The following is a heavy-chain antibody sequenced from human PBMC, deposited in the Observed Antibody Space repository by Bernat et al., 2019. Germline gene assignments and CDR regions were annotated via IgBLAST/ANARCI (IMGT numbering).Heavy chain of an antibody. V-gene: IGHV3-30*18. CDR1: GFTFSSYG. CDR3: AKDCRAVV. CDR2: ISYDGSNK. D-gene: IGHD3-10*01. J-gene: IGHJ6*02. Sequence: QVQLVESGGGVVQPGRSLRLSCAASGFTFSSYGMHWVRQAPGKGLEWVAVISYDGSNKYYADSVKGRFTISRDNSKNTLYLQMNSLRAEDTAVYYCAKDCRAVVWGQGTTVTVSS.